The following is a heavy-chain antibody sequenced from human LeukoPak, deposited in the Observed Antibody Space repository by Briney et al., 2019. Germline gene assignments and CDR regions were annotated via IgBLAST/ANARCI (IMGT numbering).Heavy chain of an antibody. CDR2: XXXXXST. Sequence: SETLSLTCAVYGGSFSGYYWSWIXQPPGKGLXXXXXXXXXXSTNYNPSLKSRVTISVDTSKNQFSLKLSSVTAADTAVYYCARLQITMIVVVTAFDYYGMDVWGQGTTVTVSS. CDR1: GGSFSGYY. CDR3: ARLQITMIVVVTAFDYYGMDV. J-gene: IGHJ6*02. D-gene: IGHD3-22*01. V-gene: IGHV4-34*01.